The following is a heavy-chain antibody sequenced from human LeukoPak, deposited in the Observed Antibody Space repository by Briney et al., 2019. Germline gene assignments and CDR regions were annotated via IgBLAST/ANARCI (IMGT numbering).Heavy chain of an antibody. V-gene: IGHV4-39*07. D-gene: IGHD1-26*01. J-gene: IGHJ4*02. CDR2: IYYSGST. Sequence: SETLSLTCTVSGGSISSSSYYWGWIRQPPGKGLEWIGSIYYSGSTYYNPSLKSRVTISVDTSKNQFSLKLSSVTAADTAVYYCARDPYSGSYWGIDYWGQGTLVTVSS. CDR1: GGSISSSSYY. CDR3: ARDPYSGSYWGIDY.